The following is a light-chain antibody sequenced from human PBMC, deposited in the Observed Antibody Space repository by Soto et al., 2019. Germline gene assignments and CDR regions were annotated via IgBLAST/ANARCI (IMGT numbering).Light chain of an antibody. CDR3: QYRSNWPLT. Sequence: EIVLTQSPATLSLSPGERATLSCRASQSVSSYLVWYQQKPGQAPRLLIYDASNRATGIPARFSGSGSGTDFTLTISSLEPEDFAVYFCQYRSNWPLTFGGGTKVEIK. V-gene: IGKV3-11*01. CDR2: DAS. CDR1: QSVSSY. J-gene: IGKJ4*01.